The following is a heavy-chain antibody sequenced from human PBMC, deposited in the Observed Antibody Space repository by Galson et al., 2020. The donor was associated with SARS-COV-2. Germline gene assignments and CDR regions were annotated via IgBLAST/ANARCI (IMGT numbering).Heavy chain of an antibody. CDR2: ISYDGSNK. J-gene: IGHJ5*02. CDR3: AKDCSIEYSSSLFDP. CDR1: GFTFSSYG. D-gene: IGHD6-6*01. Sequence: GGSLRLSCAASGFTFSSYGMHWVRQAPGKGLEWVAVISYDGSNKYYADSVKGRFTISRDNSKNTLYLQMNSLRAEDTAVYYCAKDCSIEYSSSLFDPWGQGTLVTVSS. V-gene: IGHV3-30*18.